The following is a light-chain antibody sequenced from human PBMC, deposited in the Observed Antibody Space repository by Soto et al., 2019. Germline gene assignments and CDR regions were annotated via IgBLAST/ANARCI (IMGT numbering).Light chain of an antibody. V-gene: IGKV1-5*03. CDR1: QSISSW. CDR2: KAS. CDR3: KQYNSYPLT. Sequence: DIQRPQSPSTLSASVGYRVTITCRASQSISSWLAWYQQKPGKAPKLLIYKASSLESGVPSRFSGSGSGTEFTLTISSMQPDDFATYYCKQYNSYPLTGGGGTTGDLK. J-gene: IGKJ4*01.